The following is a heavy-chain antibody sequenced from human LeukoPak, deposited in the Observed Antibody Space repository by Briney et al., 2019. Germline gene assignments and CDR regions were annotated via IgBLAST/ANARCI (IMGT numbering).Heavy chain of an antibody. J-gene: IGHJ3*02. CDR2: ISTTSDSI. D-gene: IGHD6-19*01. CDR1: GFPFSSYA. V-gene: IGHV3-23*01. Sequence: GGSLRLSCVASGFPFSSYAMNWVRQSPGKGLEWVSVISTTSDSIYYADSVKGRFTISRDNAKNTLYLQMNSLRAEGTAVYYCATTVERDAFDIWGQGTMVTVSS. CDR3: ATTVERDAFDI.